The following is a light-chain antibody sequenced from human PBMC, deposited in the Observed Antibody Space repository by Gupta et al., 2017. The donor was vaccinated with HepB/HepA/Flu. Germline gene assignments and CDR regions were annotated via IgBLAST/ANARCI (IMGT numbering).Light chain of an antibody. J-gene: IGKJ5*01. Sequence: DIVMTQSPDSLAVSLGERATINCKSSQSVLYSSNNKNYLAWYQQKPGQPPKLLIYWASTRESGVPDRFSGSGSGTDFTLTISSRQAEDVAVYYCQQEYSTPITFGQGTLLEIK. CDR3: QQEYSTPIT. CDR2: WAS. CDR1: QSVLYSSNNKNY. V-gene: IGKV4-1*01.